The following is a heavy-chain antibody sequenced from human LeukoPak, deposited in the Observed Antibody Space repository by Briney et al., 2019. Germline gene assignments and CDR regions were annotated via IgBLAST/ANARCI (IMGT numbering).Heavy chain of an antibody. D-gene: IGHD5-18*01. J-gene: IGHJ4*02. CDR3: ARRAGGYSYGQMGY. CDR2: ISSSSSYI. V-gene: IGHV3-21*01. Sequence: AGGSLRLSCAASGFTFSSYSMNWVRQAPGKGLEWVSSISSSSSYIYYADSVKGRFTISRDNAKNSLYLQMNSLRAEDTAVYYCARRAGGYSYGQMGYWGQGTLVTVSS. CDR1: GFTFSSYS.